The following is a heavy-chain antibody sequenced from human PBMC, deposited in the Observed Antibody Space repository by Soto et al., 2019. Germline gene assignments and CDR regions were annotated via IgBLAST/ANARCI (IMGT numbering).Heavy chain of an antibody. CDR2: ISGSGGSM. D-gene: IGHD1-26*01. Sequence: PGGSLRLSCAASGFTFNIYAMSWVRQAPGKGLEWVSIISGSGGSMYYADSVKGRFTISRDNPKNTVYLQMNTLRAEDTAVYYCAKDWGRGGDTADYYYALDVWGQGTKVTFSS. CDR1: GFTFNIYA. CDR3: AKDWGRGGDTADYYYALDV. J-gene: IGHJ6*02. V-gene: IGHV3-23*01.